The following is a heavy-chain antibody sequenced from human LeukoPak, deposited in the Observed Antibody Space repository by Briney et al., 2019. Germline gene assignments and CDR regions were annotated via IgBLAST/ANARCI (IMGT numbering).Heavy chain of an antibody. CDR2: INHGGST. Sequence: KPSETLSLTCAVFGQSFSDHYWSWIRQPPGKGLEWIGEINHGGSTNYNPSLKSRVTISVDTSKNQFSLTLTSVTAADTAVYYCAREYSSSFEYWGQGTLVTVSS. CDR3: AREYSSSFEY. V-gene: IGHV4-34*01. J-gene: IGHJ4*02. D-gene: IGHD6-6*01. CDR1: GQSFSDHY.